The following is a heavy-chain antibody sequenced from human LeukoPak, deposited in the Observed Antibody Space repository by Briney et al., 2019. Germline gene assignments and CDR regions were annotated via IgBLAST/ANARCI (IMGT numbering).Heavy chain of an antibody. CDR3: ASGSIAAAGLPFDY. D-gene: IGHD6-13*01. CDR2: IIPILGIA. Sequence: SVKVSCKASGGTFISYAISWVRQAPGQGLEWMGRIIPILGIANYAQKFQGRVTITTDKSTSTAYMELSSLRSEDTAVYYCASGSIAAAGLPFDYWGQGTLVTVSS. J-gene: IGHJ4*02. CDR1: GGTFISYA. V-gene: IGHV1-69*04.